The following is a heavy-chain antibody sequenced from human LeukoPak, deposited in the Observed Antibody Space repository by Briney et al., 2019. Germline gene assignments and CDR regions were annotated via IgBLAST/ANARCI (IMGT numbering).Heavy chain of an antibody. V-gene: IGHV3-7*01. Sequence: GGSLRLSCAASGFTFSTYRMSWVRQAPGKGLEWVANIKQDGSEEHYVDSVKGRFTISRDNAKNSLYLQMSSLRAEDTAVYYCTRVEETATTAAIIRKYSYYYYYMDVWGKGNTVTVSS. J-gene: IGHJ6*03. CDR1: GFTFSTYR. CDR2: IKQDGSEE. D-gene: IGHD4-11*01. CDR3: TRVEETATTAAIIRKYSYYYYYMDV.